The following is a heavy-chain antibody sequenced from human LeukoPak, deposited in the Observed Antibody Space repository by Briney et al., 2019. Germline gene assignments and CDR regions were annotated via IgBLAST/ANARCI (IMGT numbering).Heavy chain of an antibody. Sequence: GGSLRLSCAASGFTFNTYTMNWVRQAPGKGLEWVSYISGSSGIIDYADSVRGRFTISRDNAKNSLYLQMNSLRAEDTAVYYCARALTTLTYEGYWGQGTLVTVSS. D-gene: IGHD1-1*01. J-gene: IGHJ4*02. V-gene: IGHV3-48*01. CDR3: ARALTTLTYEGY. CDR1: GFTFNTYT. CDR2: ISGSSGII.